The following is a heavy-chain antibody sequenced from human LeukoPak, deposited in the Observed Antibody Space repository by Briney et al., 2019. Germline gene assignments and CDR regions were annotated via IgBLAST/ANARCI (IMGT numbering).Heavy chain of an antibody. CDR3: ARDSRRGYSYGYDY. CDR1: GYTFSIYG. CDR2: INTYNVNT. D-gene: IGHD5-18*01. J-gene: IGHJ4*02. V-gene: IGHV1-18*01. Sequence: EASVKVSCTASGYTFSIYGVSWVRQAPGQGLEWMGWINTYNVNTNYAQKFQGRVTLTTDASTSTAYMELRSLRSDDTAVYYCARDSRRGYSYGYDYWGQGTLVTVSS.